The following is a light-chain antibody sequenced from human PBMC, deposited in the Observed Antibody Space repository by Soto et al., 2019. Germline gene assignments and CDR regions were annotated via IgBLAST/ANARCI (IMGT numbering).Light chain of an antibody. V-gene: IGKV3-15*01. CDR3: QQYNNWPPST. Sequence: EIVMTQSPATLSVSPGERATLSCRASQSVSSNLAWYQQKPGQAPRLLIYGASTRATGIPARFSGSGSGTEFTLTISILQSEDFAVYYCQQYNNWPPSTFGQGTRLEI. CDR1: QSVSSN. J-gene: IGKJ5*01. CDR2: GAS.